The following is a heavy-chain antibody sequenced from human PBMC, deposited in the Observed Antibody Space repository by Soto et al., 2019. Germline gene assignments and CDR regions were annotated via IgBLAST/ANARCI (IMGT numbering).Heavy chain of an antibody. CDR2: IMPIVRAP. CDR3: ASWLKGPDIGNYYYGMDV. V-gene: IGHV1-69*12. J-gene: IGHJ6*02. CDR1: GGAFSDYA. D-gene: IGHD2-15*01. Sequence: QVQLVQSGAEVKKPGSSVKVSCKASGGAFSDYAFSWVRQAPGQGLEWLGGIMPIVRAPDYAQKFQGRVTITADEFTMTAYMEMNSLRSEDTAVYYCASWLKGPDIGNYYYGMDVWGQGTTVTVS.